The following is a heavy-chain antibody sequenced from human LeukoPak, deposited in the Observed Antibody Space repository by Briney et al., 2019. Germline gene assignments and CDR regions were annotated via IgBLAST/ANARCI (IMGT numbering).Heavy chain of an antibody. V-gene: IGHV3-74*01. J-gene: IGHJ3*02. Sequence: GGSLRLSCAASGFTLSNYWMHWVRQAPGEGLVWVSRVDPDGTTTNYADSVTGRFTTSRDNAKNTLYLQMNSLRAEDTAVYYCARGGSPPEALGDTFDIWGQGTMVTVSS. CDR2: VDPDGTTT. D-gene: IGHD1-26*01. CDR1: GFTLSNYW. CDR3: ARGGSPPEALGDTFDI.